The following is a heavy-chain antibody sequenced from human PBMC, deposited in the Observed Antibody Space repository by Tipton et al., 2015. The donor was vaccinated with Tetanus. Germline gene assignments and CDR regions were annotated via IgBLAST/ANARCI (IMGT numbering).Heavy chain of an antibody. CDR1: GYSFSSYY. J-gene: IGHJ5*02. D-gene: IGHD3-3*01. Sequence: QLVQSGAEVKKPGESLKISCEASGYSFSSYYIAWVRQMPGGGLEWIGFIHPGDCDTSYSPSFQGRVTISADTSINTAYLRLPSLTDSDTAVYYCAGRRSNSNLFFGFDPWGQGSPVTVSS. CDR3: AGRRSNSNLFFGFDP. CDR2: IHPGDCDT. V-gene: IGHV5-51*01.